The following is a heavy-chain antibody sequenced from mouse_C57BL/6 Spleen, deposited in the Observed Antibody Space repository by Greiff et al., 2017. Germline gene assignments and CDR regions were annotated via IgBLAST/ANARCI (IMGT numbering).Heavy chain of an antibody. D-gene: IGHD4-1*01. CDR3: ARYRRTGDYFDY. Sequence: VQLKESGPGLAKPSQTLSLTCSVTGYSITSDYWNWIRQFPGNKLESMGYISYSGSTYYNPSLKSRISITRDTSKNQYYLQLNSVTTEDTATYYCARYRRTGDYFDYWGQGTTLTVSS. V-gene: IGHV3-8*01. CDR1: GYSITSDY. J-gene: IGHJ2*01. CDR2: ISYSGST.